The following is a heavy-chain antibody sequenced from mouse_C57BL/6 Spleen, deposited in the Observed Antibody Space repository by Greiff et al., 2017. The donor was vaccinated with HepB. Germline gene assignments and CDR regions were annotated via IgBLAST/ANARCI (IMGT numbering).Heavy chain of an antibody. CDR2: IRNKANGYTT. CDR1: GFTFTDYY. D-gene: IGHD2-3*01. V-gene: IGHV7-3*01. Sequence: EVMLVESGGGLVQPGGSLSLSCAASGFTFTDYYMSWVRQPPGKALEWLGFIRNKANGYTTAYSASVKGRFTISRDNSQSILYLQMNALRAEDSATYYCARYGGGWDFDYWGQGTTLTVSS. CDR3: ARYGGGWDFDY. J-gene: IGHJ2*01.